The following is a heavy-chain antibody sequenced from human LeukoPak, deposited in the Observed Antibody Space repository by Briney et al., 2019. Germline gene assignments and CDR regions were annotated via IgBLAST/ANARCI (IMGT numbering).Heavy chain of an antibody. CDR2: INPSGGST. V-gene: IGHV1-46*01. CDR1: GYTFTSYG. D-gene: IGHD2-2*01. Sequence: ASVKVSCKASGYTFTSYGISWVRQAPGQGLEWMGLINPSGGSTSYAQKFQGRVTMTRDTSTSTVYMELSSLRSEDTAVYYCARDCSSTSCSDNYWGQGTLVTVSS. J-gene: IGHJ4*02. CDR3: ARDCSSTSCSDNY.